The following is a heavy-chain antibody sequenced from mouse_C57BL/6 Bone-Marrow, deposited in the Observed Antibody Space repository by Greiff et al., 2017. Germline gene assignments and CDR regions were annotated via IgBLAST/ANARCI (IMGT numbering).Heavy chain of an antibody. V-gene: IGHV1-59*01. Sequence: QVQLQQPGAELVRPGTSVKLSCKASGYTFTSYWMHWVKQRPGQGLEWIGVIDPSDSYTNYTQKFKGKATLTVDTSSSTAYMQLSSLTSEDSAGYYCARGPITTVVHYYAMDYWGQGTSVTVAS. J-gene: IGHJ4*01. D-gene: IGHD1-1*01. CDR1: GYTFTSYW. CDR2: IDPSDSYT. CDR3: ARGPITTVVHYYAMDY.